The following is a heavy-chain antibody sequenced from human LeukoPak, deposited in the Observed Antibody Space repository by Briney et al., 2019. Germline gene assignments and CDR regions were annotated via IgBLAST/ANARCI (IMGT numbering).Heavy chain of an antibody. CDR3: ASPSMTRIRVGIDAFDI. J-gene: IGHJ3*02. Sequence: RASVKVSCKASGYTLTGYYMHWVRQAPGQGLEWMGWINSNSGGTNYAQKFRGRVTMTRDTSISTAYMELTRLTSDDTAMYYCASPSMTRIRVGIDAFDIWGQGTMLTVSS. D-gene: IGHD3-22*01. CDR2: INSNSGGT. V-gene: IGHV1-2*02. CDR1: GYTLTGYY.